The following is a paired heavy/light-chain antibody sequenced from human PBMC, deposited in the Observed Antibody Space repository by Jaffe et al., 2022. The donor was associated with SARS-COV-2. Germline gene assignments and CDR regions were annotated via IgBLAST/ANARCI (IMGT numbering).Light chain of an antibody. Sequence: SYELTQPPSVSVSPGQTARITCSGDALPKQYAYWYQQKPGQAPVLVIYKDSERPSGIPERFSGSSSGTTVTLTISGVQAEDEADYYCQSADSSGTSVVFGGGTKLTVL. CDR3: QSADSSGTSVV. CDR2: KDS. CDR1: ALPKQY. J-gene: IGLJ2*01. V-gene: IGLV3-25*03.
Heavy chain of an antibody. J-gene: IGHJ6*02. CDR3: AKSQQLVHRYYYYGMDV. D-gene: IGHD6-6*01. CDR2: ISWNSGSI. V-gene: IGHV3-9*01. CDR1: GFTFDDYA. Sequence: EVQLVESGGGLVQPGRSLRLSCAASGFTFDDYAMHWVRQAPGKGLEWVSGISWNSGSIGYADSVKGRFTISRDNAKNSLYLQMNSLRAEDTALYYCAKSQQLVHRYYYYGMDVWGQGTTVTVSS.